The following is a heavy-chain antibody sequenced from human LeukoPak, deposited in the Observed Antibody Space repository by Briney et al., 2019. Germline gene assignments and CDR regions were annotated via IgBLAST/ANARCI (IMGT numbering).Heavy chain of an antibody. CDR3: ARDQVAGPRTWSNWFDP. D-gene: IGHD5-12*01. CDR2: TYYRSKWSN. Sequence: SQTLSLTCAISGDSVSSNSATWNWIRQSPSRGLEWLGRTYYRSKWSNDYAVSVKSRITNNPDTSKNQFSLQLNSVTPEDTAVYYCARDQVAGPRTWSNWFDPWGQGIQVTVSS. CDR1: GDSVSSNSAT. J-gene: IGHJ5*02. V-gene: IGHV6-1*01.